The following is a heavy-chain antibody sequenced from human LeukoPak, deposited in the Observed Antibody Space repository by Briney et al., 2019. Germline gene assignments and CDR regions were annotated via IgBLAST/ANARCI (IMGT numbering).Heavy chain of an antibody. Sequence: PGGTLRLSCAASGFNFGDDFMTWIRQAAGKGLEWISFISHSGVTISYAESVRGRFTISRDNAKNSLFLQMTNLGAEDTALYYCARGRTGHQSYYYYYMDVWGKGTPVIVSS. CDR1: GFNFGDDF. V-gene: IGHV3-11*01. CDR3: ARGRTGHQSYYYYYMDV. J-gene: IGHJ6*03. CDR2: ISHSGVTI. D-gene: IGHD1-14*01.